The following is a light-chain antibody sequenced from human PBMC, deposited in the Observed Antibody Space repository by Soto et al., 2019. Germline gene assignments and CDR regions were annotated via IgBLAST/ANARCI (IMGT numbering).Light chain of an antibody. Sequence: IASEHSQGTLSWSRGSRSTLSLRASQSVRSRVAWYKQTPGPAPSPASSGSSSRATGIPDRFSGRGTTTYVTLTSSRLQPETVVLYYGQHYDSSRITFDQGTRLEIK. J-gene: IGKJ5*01. CDR3: QHYDSSRIT. CDR1: QSVRSR. V-gene: IGKV3-20*01. CDR2: GSS.